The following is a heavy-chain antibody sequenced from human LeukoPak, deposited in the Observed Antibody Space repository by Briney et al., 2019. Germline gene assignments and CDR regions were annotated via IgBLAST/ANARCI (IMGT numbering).Heavy chain of an antibody. CDR2: IYYGGST. V-gene: IGHV4-39*07. CDR1: GYSISSSSYY. D-gene: IGHD4-17*01. J-gene: IGHJ3*02. Sequence: TSETLSLTCTVSGYSISSSSYYWGWIRQPPGKGLEWIGNIYYGGSTYYNPSLKSRVTISVDTSKNQFSLKLSSVTAADTAVYYCASSEPPYGSVFDAFDIWGQGTMVTVSS. CDR3: ASSEPPYGSVFDAFDI.